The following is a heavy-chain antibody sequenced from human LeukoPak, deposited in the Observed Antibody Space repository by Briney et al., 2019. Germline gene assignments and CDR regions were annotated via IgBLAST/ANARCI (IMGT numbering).Heavy chain of an antibody. CDR2: IIPIFGTA. V-gene: IGHV1-69*05. J-gene: IGHJ5*02. CDR1: GYTFTSYG. D-gene: IGHD2-2*01. Sequence: ASVKVSCKASGYTFTSYGISWVRQAPGQGLEWMGGIIPIFGTANYAQKFQGRVTITTDESTSTAYMELSSLRSEDTAVYYCARGGQRYCSSTSCYAWFDPWGQGTLVTVSS. CDR3: ARGGQRYCSSTSCYAWFDP.